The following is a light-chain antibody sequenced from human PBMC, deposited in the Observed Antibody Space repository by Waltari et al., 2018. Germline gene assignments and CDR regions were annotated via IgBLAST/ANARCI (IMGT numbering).Light chain of an antibody. J-gene: IGKJ4*01. CDR3: QQGYRTPLT. V-gene: IGKV1-39*01. CDR1: QSVSNY. CDR2: AAS. Sequence: DIQMTQSPSSLSASVGDGVTITCRASQSVSNYLNWYQQRPGKAPKLLIYAASTLQSGVPSRFGGSGSGTDFTLTISSLQPEDFATYYCQQGYRTPLTFGGGTKVDIK.